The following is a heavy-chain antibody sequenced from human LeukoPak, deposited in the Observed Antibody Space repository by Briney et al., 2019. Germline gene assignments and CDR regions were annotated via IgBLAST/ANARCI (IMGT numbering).Heavy chain of an antibody. D-gene: IGHD6-19*01. CDR3: ARVRGSSGWYWFDP. Sequence: ASVKVSCKASGYTFTGYYMHWVRQAPGQGLEWMGWIHPYSGGTSYAQKFQGRVTMNRDTSISTAYMDLSRLRFDDTAVYYCARVRGSSGWYWFDPWGQGTLVTVSS. J-gene: IGHJ5*02. CDR1: GYTFTGYY. CDR2: IHPYSGGT. V-gene: IGHV1-2*02.